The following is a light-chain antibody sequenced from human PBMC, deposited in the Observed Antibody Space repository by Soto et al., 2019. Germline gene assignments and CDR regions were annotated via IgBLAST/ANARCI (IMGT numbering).Light chain of an antibody. J-gene: IGLJ2*01. CDR1: SSDVGGYNY. CDR3: SSYTSRSTVL. Sequence: QSALTQPASVSGSPGQSIIIPCTGTSSDVGGYNYVSWYQHHPGKAPKLMIYDVTNRPSGVSNRFSGSKSGNTASLNISGLLAEDEANNYCSSYTSRSTVLFGGGTKLTVL. CDR2: DVT. V-gene: IGLV2-14*03.